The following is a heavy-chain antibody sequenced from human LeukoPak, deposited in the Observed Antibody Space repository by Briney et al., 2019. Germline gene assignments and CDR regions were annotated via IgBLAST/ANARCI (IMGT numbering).Heavy chain of an antibody. J-gene: IGHJ6*02. CDR1: GFTFSSYW. Sequence: GGSLRLSCAASGFTFSSYWMSWVRQAPGKGLEWVANIKQDGSEKYYVDSVKGRFTISRENAKNSLYLQMNRLRAEDTAVYYCARGSPVSGYDDYGMDVWGQGTTVTVSS. V-gene: IGHV3-7*03. CDR2: IKQDGSEK. D-gene: IGHD5-12*01. CDR3: ARGSPVSGYDDYGMDV.